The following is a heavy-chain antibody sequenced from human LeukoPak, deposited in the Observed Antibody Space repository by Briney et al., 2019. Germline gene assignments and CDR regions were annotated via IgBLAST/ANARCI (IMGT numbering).Heavy chain of an antibody. J-gene: IGHJ3*02. D-gene: IGHD4-23*01. CDR3: ARHRGNTGPDI. CDR2: IYPGDSDT. Sequence: GESLKISCKGSGYRFTSYWIGWVRPMPGKGLEWMGIIYPGDSDTRYSPSFQGLVTISADKSISTAYLQWSSLKASDTAIYYCARHRGNTGPDIWGQGTMVTVSS. CDR1: GYRFTSYW. V-gene: IGHV5-51*01.